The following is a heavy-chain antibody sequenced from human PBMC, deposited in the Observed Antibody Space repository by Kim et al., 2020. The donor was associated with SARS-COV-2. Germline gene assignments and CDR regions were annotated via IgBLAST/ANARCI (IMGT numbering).Heavy chain of an antibody. Sequence: GGSLRLSCVASGFTFSSYAMGWVRQAPGKGLEWVSGISGGGGSTYYADSVRGRFTISRDNSKSTLYLQMNSLRAEDTAIYYCAKVIAARPQHYFDYWGQGTLVTVSS. V-gene: IGHV3-23*01. D-gene: IGHD6-6*01. CDR3: AKVIAARPQHYFDY. J-gene: IGHJ4*02. CDR1: GFTFSSYA. CDR2: ISGGGGST.